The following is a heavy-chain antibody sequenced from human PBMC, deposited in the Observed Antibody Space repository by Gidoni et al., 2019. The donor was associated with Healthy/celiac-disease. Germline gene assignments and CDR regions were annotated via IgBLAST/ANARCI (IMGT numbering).Heavy chain of an antibody. CDR3: ARDTSIAVAGDPPAFDY. CDR2: IYSGGST. CDR1: GFTVSSHY. Sequence: EVQLVESGGGLVQPGGSLRLSCAASGFTVSSHYMSWVRQAPGKGLGWGSVIYSGGSTYYADSVKGRFTISRDNSKNTLYLQMNSLRAEDTAVYYCARDTSIAVAGDPPAFDYWGQGTLVTVSS. J-gene: IGHJ4*02. D-gene: IGHD6-19*01. V-gene: IGHV3-66*01.